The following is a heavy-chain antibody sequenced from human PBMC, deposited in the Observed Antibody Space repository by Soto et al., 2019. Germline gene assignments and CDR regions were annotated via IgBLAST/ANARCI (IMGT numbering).Heavy chain of an antibody. CDR3: ARGRRKPSPAGVLDV. Sequence: QVQLQESGPGLVKPSETLSLTCTVSADFFSTYFWTWIRQPPGKGLEYIGHIYYGGSTIYNPPLKSRVTSSIDTSKNPFSLKMSSVTAADTAVYYCARGRRKPSPAGVLDVWGQGTTVTVSS. V-gene: IGHV4-59*01. CDR1: ADFFSTYF. J-gene: IGHJ6*02. CDR2: IYYGGST. D-gene: IGHD2-2*01.